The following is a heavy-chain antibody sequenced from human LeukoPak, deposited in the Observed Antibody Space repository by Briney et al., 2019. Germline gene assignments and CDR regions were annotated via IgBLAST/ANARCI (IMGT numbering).Heavy chain of an antibody. V-gene: IGHV4-39*07. CDR2: IYYSGST. J-gene: IGHJ4*02. CDR1: GGSISSSSYY. Sequence: SETLSLTCTVSGGSISSSSYYWGWIRQPPGKGLEWIGSIYYSGSTYYNPSLKSRVTISVDTYKNQFSLKLSSVTAADTAVYDCARVGAVYDSSGLDYWGQGTLVTVSS. CDR3: ARVGAVYDSSGLDY. D-gene: IGHD3-22*01.